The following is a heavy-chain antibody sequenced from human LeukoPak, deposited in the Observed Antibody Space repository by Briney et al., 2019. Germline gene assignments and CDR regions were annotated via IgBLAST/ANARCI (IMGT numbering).Heavy chain of an antibody. CDR2: ISSSSSYI. D-gene: IGHD3-10*01. CDR3: ARGAMVRGAPLYYYYYGMDV. Sequence: GGSLRLSCVASGFTFSSYSMNWVRQAPGKGLEWVSSISSSSSYIYYADSVKGRFTISRDNAKNSLYLQMNSLRAEDTAVYYCARGAMVRGAPLYYYYYGMDVWGKGTTVTVSS. V-gene: IGHV3-21*01. CDR1: GFTFSSYS. J-gene: IGHJ6*04.